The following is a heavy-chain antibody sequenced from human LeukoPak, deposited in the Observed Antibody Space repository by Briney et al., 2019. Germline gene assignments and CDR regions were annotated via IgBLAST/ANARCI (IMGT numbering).Heavy chain of an antibody. CDR1: GFTFSNYD. J-gene: IGHJ4*02. V-gene: IGHV3-21*01. D-gene: IGHD5-12*01. CDR2: ISSSSSYI. Sequence: GGSLRLSCAASGFTFSNYDMHWVRQAPGKGLEWVSAISSSSSYIYYADSIKGRFTISRDNAENSLYLQMNSLRAVDTAVYFCARGEVKATITALDSWGPGTLVTVSS. CDR3: ARGEVKATITALDS.